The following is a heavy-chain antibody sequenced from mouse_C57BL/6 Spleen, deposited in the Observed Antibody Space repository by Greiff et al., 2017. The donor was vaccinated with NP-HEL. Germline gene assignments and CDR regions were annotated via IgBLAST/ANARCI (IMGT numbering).Heavy chain of an antibody. CDR2: IDPSDSYT. CDR1: GYTFTSYW. V-gene: IGHV1-69*01. J-gene: IGHJ1*03. CDR3: ARSKVGNWYFDV. D-gene: IGHD1-1*02. Sequence: QVQLQQPGAELVMPGASVKLSCKASGYTFTSYWLHWVKQRPGQGLEWIGEIDPSDSYTNYNQKFKGKSTLTVDKSSSTAYMQLSSLTSEDSAVYYCARSKVGNWYFDVGGTGTTVTVSS.